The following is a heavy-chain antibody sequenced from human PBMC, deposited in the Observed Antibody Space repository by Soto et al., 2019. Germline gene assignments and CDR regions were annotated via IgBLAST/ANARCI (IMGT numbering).Heavy chain of an antibody. CDR2: INHSGST. J-gene: IGHJ6*02. V-gene: IGHV4-34*01. D-gene: IGHD6-13*01. CDR3: ASVVAAAGTEDYYYYYGMDV. Sequence: QVQLQQWGAGLLKPSETLSLTCAVYGGSFSGYYWSWIRQPPGKGLEWIGEINHSGSTNYNPSLXXRVTRSVATSXXHXSXXLSSVTAADTAVHYCASVVAAAGTEDYYYYYGMDVWGQGTTVTVSS. CDR1: GGSFSGYY.